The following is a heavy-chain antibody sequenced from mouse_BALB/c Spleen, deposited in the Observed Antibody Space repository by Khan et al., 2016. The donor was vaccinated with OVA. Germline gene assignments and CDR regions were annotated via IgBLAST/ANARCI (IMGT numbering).Heavy chain of an antibody. CDR2: INPCSGYT. V-gene: IGHV1-4*01. J-gene: IGHJ3*01. Sequence: VQLQESGAELARPGASVKMSCKASGYTFTSYTMHWVKQRPGQGLEWIGYINPCSGYTNYNQKFKEKATLTADKSSSTAYMQLSSLTSEDSAAYTCARERAYYRSDDWFAYWGQGTLVTVSA. D-gene: IGHD2-14*01. CDR3: ARERAYYRSDDWFAY. CDR1: GYTFTSYT.